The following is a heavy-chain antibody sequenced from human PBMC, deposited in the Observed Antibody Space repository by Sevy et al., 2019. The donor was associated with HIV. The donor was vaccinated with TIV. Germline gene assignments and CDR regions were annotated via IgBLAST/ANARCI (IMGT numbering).Heavy chain of an antibody. CDR3: ARGAVAVRTGTVNYDSDMDV. V-gene: IGHV3-74*01. Sequence: GGSLRLSCAASGFTLSDYGVHWVRQVPGKGLEWVSRISSDGRNTSYADSVKGRFTISRDNAKNTVYLQMKSLRAEDTAVYYCARGAVAVRTGTVNYDSDMDVWGQGTLVTVSS. CDR1: GFTLSDYG. D-gene: IGHD6-19*01. J-gene: IGHJ6*02. CDR2: ISSDGRNT.